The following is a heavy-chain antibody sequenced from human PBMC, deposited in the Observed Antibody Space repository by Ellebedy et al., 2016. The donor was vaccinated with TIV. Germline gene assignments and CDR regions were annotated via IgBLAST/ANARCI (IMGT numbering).Heavy chain of an antibody. CDR1: GGSISGSY. J-gene: IGHJ6*02. V-gene: IGHV4-59*08. Sequence: MPSETLSLTCTVSGGSISGSYWSWLRQPPEKGLELIGYIYYDGSTNYNPSLKSRVTISLDTSKKQFFLKLSSVTAADTAVYYCARASYYYYAIDVWGQGTTVTVSS. CDR3: ARASYYYYAIDV. CDR2: IYYDGST.